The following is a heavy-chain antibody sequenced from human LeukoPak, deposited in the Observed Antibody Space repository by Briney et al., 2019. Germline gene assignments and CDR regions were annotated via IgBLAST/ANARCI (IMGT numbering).Heavy chain of an antibody. J-gene: IGHJ3*02. D-gene: IGHD3-10*01. CDR3: ARLSMVRGVITRDAFDI. CDR1: GYSFTSYW. CDR2: IYPGDSDT. V-gene: IGHV5-51*01. Sequence: GESLKISCKGSGYSFTSYWIGWVRQMPGKGQEWMGIIYPGDSDTRYSPSFQGQVTISAVQSISTAYLQWSSLKASDTAIYYCARLSMVRGVITRDAFDIWGQGTMVTVSS.